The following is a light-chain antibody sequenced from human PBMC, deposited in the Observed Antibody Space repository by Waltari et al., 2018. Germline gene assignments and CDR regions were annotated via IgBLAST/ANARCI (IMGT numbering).Light chain of an antibody. CDR1: QNIRTY. Sequence: DIQMTQSPSSLSASIGDTITVTCRASQNIRTYLNWYQQKPAKAPKLLIFGASTLPRGVPSRFSGCASGTEFTLTVTNLQPDDFATYFCQQSFSSPWTFGQGTTV. J-gene: IGKJ1*01. CDR3: QQSFSSPWT. CDR2: GAS. V-gene: IGKV1-39*01.